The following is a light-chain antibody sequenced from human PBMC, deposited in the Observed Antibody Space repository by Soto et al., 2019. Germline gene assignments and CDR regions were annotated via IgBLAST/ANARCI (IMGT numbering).Light chain of an antibody. V-gene: IGKV1-5*01. J-gene: IGKJ1*01. CDR2: DAS. CDR3: QQYNRYSGM. Sequence: DIQITQSPLTLSASIGDRVTITCRASQSINNCLAWYQQKPGKPPKLLLYDASSRDSGVPPRFSGSGSGTEFTLTISSLQPDDFATYYCQQYNRYSGMFGQGTKVEVK. CDR1: QSINNC.